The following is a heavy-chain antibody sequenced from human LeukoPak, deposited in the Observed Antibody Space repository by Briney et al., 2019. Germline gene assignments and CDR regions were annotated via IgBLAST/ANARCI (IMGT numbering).Heavy chain of an antibody. J-gene: IGHJ3*02. D-gene: IGHD2-21*02. V-gene: IGHV3-30-3*01. Sequence: GGSLRLSCAASGFTFSSYAMHWVRQAPGKGLEWVAVISYDGSNKYYADSVKGQFTISRDNSKNTLYLQMNSLRAEDTAVYYCARDTRYCGGDCYPNDAFDIWGQGTMVTVSS. CDR2: ISYDGSNK. CDR1: GFTFSSYA. CDR3: ARDTRYCGGDCYPNDAFDI.